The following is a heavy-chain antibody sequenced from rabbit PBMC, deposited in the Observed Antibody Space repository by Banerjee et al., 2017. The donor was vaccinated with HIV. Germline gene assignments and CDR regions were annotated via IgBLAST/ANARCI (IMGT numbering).Heavy chain of an antibody. V-gene: IGHV1S40*01. CDR1: GFSFSSSYW. CDR2: IVAGSSGST. Sequence: QSLEESGGDLVKPGASLTLTCTASGFSFSSSYWICWVRLAPGKGLEWIACIVAGSSGSTYYANWAKGRFTISKTSSTTVTLQMTSLTAADTATYFCARRYTTDAGYGAGRFNLWGPGTLVTVS. D-gene: IGHD7-1*01. CDR3: ARRYTTDAGYGAGRFNL. J-gene: IGHJ4*01.